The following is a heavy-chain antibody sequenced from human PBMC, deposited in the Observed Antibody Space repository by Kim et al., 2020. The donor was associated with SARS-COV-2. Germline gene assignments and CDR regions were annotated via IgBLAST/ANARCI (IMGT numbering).Heavy chain of an antibody. Sequence: SETLSLTCTVSGGSISSYYWSWIRQPPGKGLEWIGYIYYSGSTNYNPSLKSRVTISVDTSKNQFSLKLSSLTAADTAVYYCACVVVFGYYYYYGIDVCG. V-gene: IGHV4-59*01. J-gene: IGHJ6*02. CDR2: IYYSGST. D-gene: IGHD3-3*01. CDR3: ACVVVFGYYYYYGIDV. CDR1: GGSISSYY.